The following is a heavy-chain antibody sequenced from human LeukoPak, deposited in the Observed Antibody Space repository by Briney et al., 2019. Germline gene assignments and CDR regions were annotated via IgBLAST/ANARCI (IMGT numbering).Heavy chain of an antibody. CDR3: ARERSSSGGHSWFDP. J-gene: IGHJ5*02. D-gene: IGHD4-23*01. CDR1: GGYIITSGHY. CDR2: IYYTGVT. Sequence: PPETLSLTCTVSGGYIITSGHYWGWIRQPPGKGLEWIGSIYYTGVTSTNPFFRSRMSISVDTSKNQFSLNLTSVTAADAAVYYCARERSSSGGHSWFDPWGQGTLVTVSS. V-gene: IGHV4-39*07.